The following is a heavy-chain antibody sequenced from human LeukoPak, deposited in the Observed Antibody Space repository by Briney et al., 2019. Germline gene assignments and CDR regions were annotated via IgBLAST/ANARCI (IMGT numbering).Heavy chain of an antibody. V-gene: IGHV3-21*01. Sequence: GGSLRLSCAASGFTFSSYGMNWVRQAPGKGLEWVSSISSSSSYIYYADSVKGRFTISRDNAKNSLYLQMNSLRAEDTAVYYCARDLSGRLTHFDYWGQGTLVTVSS. CDR3: ARDLSGRLTHFDY. CDR1: GFTFSSYG. D-gene: IGHD3-10*01. CDR2: ISSSSSYI. J-gene: IGHJ4*02.